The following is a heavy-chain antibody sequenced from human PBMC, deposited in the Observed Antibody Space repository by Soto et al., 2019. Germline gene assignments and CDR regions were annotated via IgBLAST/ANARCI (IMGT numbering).Heavy chain of an antibody. Sequence: EASVKVSCKASGGTFSSYAISWVRQAPGQGLEWMGGIIPIFGTANYAQKFQGRVTITADKSTSTAYMELSSLRSEDTAVYYCARGVWSGLGRTYYYGMDVWGQGTTAPVSS. D-gene: IGHD3-3*01. CDR2: IIPIFGTA. CDR3: ARGVWSGLGRTYYYGMDV. V-gene: IGHV1-69*06. J-gene: IGHJ6*02. CDR1: GGTFSSYA.